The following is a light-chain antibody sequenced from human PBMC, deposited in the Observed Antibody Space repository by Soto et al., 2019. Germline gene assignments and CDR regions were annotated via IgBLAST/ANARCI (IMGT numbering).Light chain of an antibody. V-gene: IGLV8-61*01. Sequence: QTVVTQEPSFSVSPGGTVTLTCGFSSGSVSTSYYPSWYQQTPGQAPRTLIYSTNTRSSVVPARFSGSILGNKAALPITRAQADDESDYDCVLYMGSGSVVFGGGTKLTVL. CDR3: VLYMGSGSVV. CDR2: STN. J-gene: IGLJ2*01. CDR1: SGSVSTSYY.